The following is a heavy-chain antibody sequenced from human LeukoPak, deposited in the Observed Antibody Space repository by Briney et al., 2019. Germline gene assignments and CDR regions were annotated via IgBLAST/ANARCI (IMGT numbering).Heavy chain of an antibody. V-gene: IGHV3-48*03. D-gene: IGHD1-26*01. CDR1: GFTFSSYE. Sequence: QPGGSLRLSCAASGFTFSSYEMNWVRQAPGKGLEGVSYISSSGSTIYYADSVKGRFTISRDNAKTSLYLQMNSLRAEDTAVYYCARDSASFYSGSYSDYWGQGTLVTVSS. CDR2: ISSSGSTI. J-gene: IGHJ4*02. CDR3: ARDSASFYSGSYSDY.